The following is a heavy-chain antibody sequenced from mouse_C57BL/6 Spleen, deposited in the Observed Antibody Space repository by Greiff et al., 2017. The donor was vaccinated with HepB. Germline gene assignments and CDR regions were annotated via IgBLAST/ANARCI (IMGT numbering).Heavy chain of an antibody. V-gene: IGHV8-8*01. Sequence: QVTLKESGPGVLQPSQTLSLTCSFSGFSLSTFGMGVGWIRQPSGKGLEWLAHIWWDDDKYYNPALKSRLTISKDTSKNQVFLKIANVDTADTATYYCARMPPYYGSSYWYFDVWGTGTTVTVSS. D-gene: IGHD1-1*01. CDR1: GFSLSTFGMG. J-gene: IGHJ1*03. CDR2: IWWDDDK. CDR3: ARMPPYYGSSYWYFDV.